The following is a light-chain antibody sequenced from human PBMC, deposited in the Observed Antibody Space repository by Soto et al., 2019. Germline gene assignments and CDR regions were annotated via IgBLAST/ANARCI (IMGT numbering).Light chain of an antibody. Sequence: QSALTQPASVSGSPGQSITISCTGTSSDVGGYNYVSLYQQHPGKAPKLMIYDVSNRPSGVSNRFSGSKSGNTASLTISGLPAEDEADYYCSSYSSSSTPYVFVPGTKLTVL. CDR1: SSDVGGYNY. CDR3: SSYSSSSTPYV. V-gene: IGLV2-14*01. CDR2: DVS. J-gene: IGLJ1*01.